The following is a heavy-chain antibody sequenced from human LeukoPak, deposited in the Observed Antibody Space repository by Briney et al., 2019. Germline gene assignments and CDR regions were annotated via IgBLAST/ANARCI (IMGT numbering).Heavy chain of an antibody. D-gene: IGHD3-22*01. J-gene: IGHJ4*02. Sequence: GGSLRLSCASSGFTFSSYAMSWVRQAPGKGLEWVSTIGGTGVRTYYADSVKGRFTISRDNSKNTLYLQINSLRAEDTAVYYCTKLRGSSDYYGTFDYWGQGTLVTVSS. CDR1: GFTFSSYA. CDR3: TKLRGSSDYYGTFDY. CDR2: IGGTGVRT. V-gene: IGHV3-23*01.